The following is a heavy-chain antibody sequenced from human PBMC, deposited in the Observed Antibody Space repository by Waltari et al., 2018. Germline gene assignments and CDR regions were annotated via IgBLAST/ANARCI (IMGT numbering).Heavy chain of an antibody. CDR2: VHHSGTF. D-gene: IGHD2-21*02. Sequence: QVQLQASGPGLVKPSATLSLTCRVSGGSVNRGPYYWGWIRQPPGKAMEWIGYVHHSGTFNHNPSLKSRATVLLDVTRNQFSLKVTSVTAADTALYFCVRDAGGDEDLGYFDYWGRGTLVTVSS. V-gene: IGHV4-61*01. CDR1: GGSVNRGPYY. CDR3: VRDAGGDEDLGYFDY. J-gene: IGHJ4*02.